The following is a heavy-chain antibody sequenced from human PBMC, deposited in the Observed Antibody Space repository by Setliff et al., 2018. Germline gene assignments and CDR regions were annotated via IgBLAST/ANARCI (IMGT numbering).Heavy chain of an antibody. CDR3: ANYEQRPRNLDY. CDR2: ISGSGDST. Sequence: GGSLRLSCEGSGFIFSNYFMSWFRQAPGKGLEWVSAISGSGDSTFYADSVKGRFTISRDNPRSTLYLQMNSLRAEDTALYYCANYEQRPRNLDYWGQGTLVTVSS. V-gene: IGHV3-23*01. D-gene: IGHD6-25*01. CDR1: GFIFSNYF. J-gene: IGHJ4*02.